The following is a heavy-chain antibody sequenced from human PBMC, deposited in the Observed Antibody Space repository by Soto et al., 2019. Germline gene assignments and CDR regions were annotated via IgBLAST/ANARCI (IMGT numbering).Heavy chain of an antibody. Sequence: GGSLRLSCAASGFTFSSYAMSWVRQAPGKGLEWVSAISGSGGSTYYADSVKGRFTISRDNSKNTLYLQMNSLRAEDTAVYYCAKDAFVLGVVIISAFDIWGQGTMVTVSS. CDR2: ISGSGGST. CDR3: AKDAFVLGVVIISAFDI. J-gene: IGHJ3*02. V-gene: IGHV3-23*01. D-gene: IGHD3-3*01. CDR1: GFTFSSYA.